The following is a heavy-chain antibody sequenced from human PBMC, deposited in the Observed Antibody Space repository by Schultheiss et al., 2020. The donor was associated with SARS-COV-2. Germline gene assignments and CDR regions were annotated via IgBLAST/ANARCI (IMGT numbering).Heavy chain of an antibody. CDR3: VRHRVRQQLVSGDYWYFDL. Sequence: SETLSLTCTVSGGSISSSSYYWGWIRQPPGKGLEWIGYIYYSGSTNYNPSLKSRVTISVDTSKTQFSLKLSSVTAADTAVYYCVRHRVRQQLVSGDYWYFDLWGRGTLVTVSS. D-gene: IGHD6-13*01. CDR2: IYYSGST. J-gene: IGHJ2*01. CDR1: GGSISSSSYY. V-gene: IGHV4-61*05.